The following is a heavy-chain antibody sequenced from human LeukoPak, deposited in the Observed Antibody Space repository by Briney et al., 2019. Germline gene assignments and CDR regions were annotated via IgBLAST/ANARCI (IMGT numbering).Heavy chain of an antibody. J-gene: IGHJ4*02. D-gene: IGHD7-27*01. Sequence: SETLSLTCTVSGGSISSSSYYWGWIRQPPGKGLEWIGSIYYSGSTYYNPSLKSRVTISVDTSKNQFSLKLSSVTAADTAAYYCARAGTGEVLDYWGQGTLVTVSS. V-gene: IGHV4-39*01. CDR3: ARAGTGEVLDY. CDR1: GGSISSSSYY. CDR2: IYYSGST.